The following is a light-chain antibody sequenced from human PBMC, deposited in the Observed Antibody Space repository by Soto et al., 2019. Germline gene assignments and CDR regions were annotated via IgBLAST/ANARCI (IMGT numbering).Light chain of an antibody. Sequence: EIVFTQSPATLSVSPGERATLSCRASQSVNKHLAWYQHRPGQAPRLLIYDTSYRAAGIPARFSGSGSGTDFTLTISSPEHQDLAVYYCQQSGTFGPGSKVDI. V-gene: IGKV3-11*01. J-gene: IGKJ3*01. CDR2: DTS. CDR1: QSVNKH. CDR3: QQSGT.